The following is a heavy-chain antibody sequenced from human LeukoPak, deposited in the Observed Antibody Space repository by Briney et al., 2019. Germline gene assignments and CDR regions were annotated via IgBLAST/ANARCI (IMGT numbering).Heavy chain of an antibody. D-gene: IGHD5-18*01. CDR2: IVASGTRT. Sequence: GGSLRLSCEASGFTLSSHGIDWVRQAPGKGLEWVSGIVASGTRTHYADSVKGRFTISRDNSKKTVYLQMNSLRAEDTAVHYCAPLVVDTSLVLDGFDIWGQGAMVTVS. J-gene: IGHJ3*02. CDR1: GFTLSSHG. CDR3: APLVVDTSLVLDGFDI. V-gene: IGHV3-23*01.